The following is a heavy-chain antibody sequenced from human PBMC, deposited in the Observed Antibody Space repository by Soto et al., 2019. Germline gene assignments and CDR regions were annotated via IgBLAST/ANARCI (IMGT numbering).Heavy chain of an antibody. D-gene: IGHD3-22*01. CDR3: ARDRSGYYFAWFDP. CDR1: GGVISRGVYY. Sequence: MXLTCTFSGGVISRGVYYWSGILQHPGKGLEWIGDIYYSGSTYYNPSLKSRVTISVDTSKNQFSLKLSSVTAADTAAYYCARDRSGYYFAWFDPWGQGTLVTVSS. J-gene: IGHJ5*02. V-gene: IGHV4-31*03. CDR2: IYYSGST.